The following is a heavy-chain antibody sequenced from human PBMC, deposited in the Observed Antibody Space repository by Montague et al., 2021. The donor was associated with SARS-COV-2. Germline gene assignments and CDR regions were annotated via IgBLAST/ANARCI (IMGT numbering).Heavy chain of an antibody. CDR3: ARQSSITLIVGVYPYALDI. V-gene: IGHV3-23*03. D-gene: IGHD3-22*01. CDR1: GFTFSSYE. Sequence: SLRLSCAASGFTFSSYEMSWVRQAPGKGLEWVSVINSGGSTTYYADSVKGRFTISRDNSKNTLYLQMNSLRAEDTAVYYCARQSSITLIVGVYPYALDIWGQGTLVTVSS. CDR2: INSGGSTT. J-gene: IGHJ4*01.